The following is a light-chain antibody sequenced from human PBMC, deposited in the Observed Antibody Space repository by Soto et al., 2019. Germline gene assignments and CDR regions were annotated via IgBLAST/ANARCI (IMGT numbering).Light chain of an antibody. CDR2: GSS. CDR3: LQSYRTPLT. CDR1: QAIRND. V-gene: IGKV1-17*01. J-gene: IGKJ4*01. Sequence: DIQMTQSPSSLSASVGDRVTITFRASQAIRNDLAWYQQKPGRAPKRLIYGSSSLQSGVPSRFSGSGSGTEFTLTISSLQPEDFATYYCLQSYRTPLTFGGGTKVDIK.